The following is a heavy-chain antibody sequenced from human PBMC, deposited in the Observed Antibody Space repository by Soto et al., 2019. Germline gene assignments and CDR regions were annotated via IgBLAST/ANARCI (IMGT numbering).Heavy chain of an antibody. J-gene: IGHJ4*02. CDR3: AGWNYDY. Sequence: GGSLRLSCAASGFTFSSYAMSWVRQAPGKGLEWVSAISGSGGSTYYADSVKGRFTISRDDSKNTLYLQMDSLRPEDTAQYYCAGWNYDYWGQGTQVTVSS. V-gene: IGHV3-23*01. CDR1: GFTFSSYA. D-gene: IGHD1-7*01. CDR2: ISGSGGST.